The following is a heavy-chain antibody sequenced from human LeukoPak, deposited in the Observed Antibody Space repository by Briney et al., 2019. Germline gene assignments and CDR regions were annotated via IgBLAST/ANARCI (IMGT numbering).Heavy chain of an antibody. D-gene: IGHD4-23*01. J-gene: IGHJ5*02. Sequence: PSETLSLTCNVSGGSISSSSYYWGWIRQPPGKGLEWIGYIYYSGSTNYNPSLKSRVTISVDTSKNQFSLKLSSVTAADTAVYYCARPYLRGTVVNNWFDPWGQGTLVTVSS. V-gene: IGHV4-61*05. CDR2: IYYSGST. CDR1: GGSISSSSYY. CDR3: ARPYLRGTVVNNWFDP.